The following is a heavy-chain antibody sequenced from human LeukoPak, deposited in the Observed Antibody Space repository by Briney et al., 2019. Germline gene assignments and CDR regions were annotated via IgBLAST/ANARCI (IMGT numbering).Heavy chain of an antibody. CDR3: ARLRVVAADSYFDY. D-gene: IGHD2-15*01. CDR2: ISYDGSNK. CDR1: GFTFSNYA. Sequence: GGSLRLSCAASGFTFSNYAMHWVRQAPGKGLEWVAVISYDGSNKYYADSVKGRFTISRDNSKNTLYLQMNSLRAEDTAVYYCARLRVVAADSYFDYWGQGTLVTVSS. J-gene: IGHJ4*02. V-gene: IGHV3-30-3*01.